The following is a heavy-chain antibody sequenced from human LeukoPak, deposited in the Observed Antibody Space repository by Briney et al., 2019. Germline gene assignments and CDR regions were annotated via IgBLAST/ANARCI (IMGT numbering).Heavy chain of an antibody. Sequence: GGSLRLSCAASGFTFSIYWMSWVRQAPGKGLEWVANIKQDGSEKYYVDSVKGRFTISRDNAKNSLYLQMNSLRAEDTAVYYCARALLDNVVVPAALNDYYYYYYYMDVWGKGTTVTVSS. V-gene: IGHV3-7*04. CDR2: IKQDGSEK. D-gene: IGHD2-2*03. CDR1: GFTFSIYW. CDR3: ARALLDNVVVPAALNDYYYYYYYMDV. J-gene: IGHJ6*03.